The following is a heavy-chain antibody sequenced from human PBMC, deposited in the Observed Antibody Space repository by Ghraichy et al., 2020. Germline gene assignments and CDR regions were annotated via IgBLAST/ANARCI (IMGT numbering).Heavy chain of an antibody. Sequence: GSLNISCAASGFTITKSWMAWVRQAPGKGLEWVATINTDGSGTFYVDSVKGRFTISRDSAKNSLCLQMSSLRVEDTATYYCADLDAAWGQGTMVTVSS. CDR2: INTDGSGT. CDR3: ADLDAA. J-gene: IGHJ3*01. V-gene: IGHV3-7*03. D-gene: IGHD2-15*01. CDR1: GFTITKSW.